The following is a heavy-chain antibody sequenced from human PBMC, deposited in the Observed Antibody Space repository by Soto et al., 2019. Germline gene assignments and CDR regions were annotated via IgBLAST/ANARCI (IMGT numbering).Heavy chain of an antibody. D-gene: IGHD1-1*01. CDR2: IYRGGDT. CDR3: ASCHWNGPNDY. Sequence: EVQLEESGGGLVQPGGSLRLSCAASGLTVSDNYIRWVRHAPGKGLEWVSVIYRGGDTYYAGSVKGRFTISRDNSKNTVYLQMNSLRDEDTAVYYCASCHWNGPNDYWGQGTLVTVSS. J-gene: IGHJ4*02. V-gene: IGHV3-66*01. CDR1: GLTVSDNY.